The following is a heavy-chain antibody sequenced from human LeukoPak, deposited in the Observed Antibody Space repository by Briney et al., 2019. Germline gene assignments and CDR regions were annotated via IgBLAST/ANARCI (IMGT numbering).Heavy chain of an antibody. CDR1: GYTLTELS. J-gene: IGHJ4*02. CDR2: FDPEDGET. CDR3: ARDFQWFGEFTYYFDY. D-gene: IGHD3-10*01. V-gene: IGHV1-24*01. Sequence: ASVKVSCKVSGYTLTELSMHWVRQAPGKGLEWMGGFDPEDGETIYAQKFQGRVTMTEDTSTDTAYMELSSLRSEDTAVYYCARDFQWFGEFTYYFDYWGQGTLVTVSS.